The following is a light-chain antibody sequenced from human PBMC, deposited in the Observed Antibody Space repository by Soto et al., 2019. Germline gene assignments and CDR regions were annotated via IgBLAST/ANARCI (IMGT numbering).Light chain of an antibody. CDR1: QGVSCSY. J-gene: IGKJ1*01. CDR2: GAS. CDR3: QHYGSSPRT. Sequence: EIGLTQSPGTLSSSPGERATLSCRASQGVSCSYLAWYQQKPGQAPRLLIYGASSRATGIPNRFSGSESGTDFTLTISRLEPEDFAVYYCQHYGSSPRTFGQGTKVDIK. V-gene: IGKV3-20*01.